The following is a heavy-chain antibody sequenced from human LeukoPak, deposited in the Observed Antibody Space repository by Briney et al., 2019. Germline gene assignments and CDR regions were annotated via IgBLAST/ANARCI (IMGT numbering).Heavy chain of an antibody. CDR3: AKPPYDFWSGYYSIDY. Sequence: GGSLRLSCAASGFTFSGYGMSWVRQAPGKGLEWVSAISGSGGSTYYADSVKGRFTISRDNSKNTLYLQMNSLRAEDTAVYYCAKPPYDFWSGYYSIDYWGQGTLVTVS. V-gene: IGHV3-23*01. CDR2: ISGSGGST. J-gene: IGHJ4*02. CDR1: GFTFSGYG. D-gene: IGHD3-3*01.